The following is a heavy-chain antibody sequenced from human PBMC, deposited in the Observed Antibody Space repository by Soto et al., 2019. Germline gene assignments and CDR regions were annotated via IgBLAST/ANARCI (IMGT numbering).Heavy chain of an antibody. CDR3: ARDRDGSGSFSLYYYGMDV. J-gene: IGHJ6*02. CDR1: GGSISSGGYY. Sequence: QVQLQESGPGLVKPSQTLSLTCTVSGGSISSGGYYWSWILQHPGKGRDWIGYIYHSGSTYYNPSLKSRVTISLDTSKNQFSLKLSSVTAADTAVYYCARDRDGSGSFSLYYYGMDVWGHGTTVTVSS. CDR2: IYHSGST. D-gene: IGHD3-10*01. V-gene: IGHV4-31*03.